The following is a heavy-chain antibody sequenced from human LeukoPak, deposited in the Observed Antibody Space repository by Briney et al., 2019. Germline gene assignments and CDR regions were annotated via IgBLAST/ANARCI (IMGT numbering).Heavy chain of an antibody. CDR1: GFTFSSYS. V-gene: IGHV3-21*01. J-gene: IGHJ4*02. CDR3: ARWGSSCPFDY. Sequence: PGGSLRLSCAASGFTFSSYSMNWVRQAPGKGLEWVSSISSSSSYIYYADSVKGRFTISRDNAKNSLYLQMNGLRAEDTAVYYCARWGSSCPFDYWGQGTLVTVSS. CDR2: ISSSSSYI. D-gene: IGHD6-13*01.